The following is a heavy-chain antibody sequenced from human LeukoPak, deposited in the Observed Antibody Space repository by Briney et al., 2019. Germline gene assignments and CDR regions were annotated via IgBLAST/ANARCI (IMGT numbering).Heavy chain of an antibody. CDR2: IIPILGIA. Sequence: SVKVSCKASGGTFSSYAISWVRQAPGQGLEWMGRIIPILGIANYAQKFQGRVTITADKSTSTAYMELSSLRSEDTAVYYCAHAQYCSSTSCYVDYYYGMDVWGQGTTVTVSS. J-gene: IGHJ6*02. CDR1: GGTFSSYA. D-gene: IGHD2-2*01. V-gene: IGHV1-69*04. CDR3: AHAQYCSSTSCYVDYYYGMDV.